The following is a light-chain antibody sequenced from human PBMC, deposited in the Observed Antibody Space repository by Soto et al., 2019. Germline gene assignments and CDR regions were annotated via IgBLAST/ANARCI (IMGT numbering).Light chain of an antibody. J-gene: IGLJ3*02. Sequence: QSALTQPPSASGSPGQSVTISCTGTSSDVGAYKYVSWYQQYPGKAPKLMIYEVTKRPSGVHDRFSGSKSGNTASMTVSWHHAEDEDDYYCTSYVGNDIWVFGGGTKLTVL. CDR2: EVT. CDR3: TSYVGNDIWV. CDR1: SSDVGAYKY. V-gene: IGLV2-8*01.